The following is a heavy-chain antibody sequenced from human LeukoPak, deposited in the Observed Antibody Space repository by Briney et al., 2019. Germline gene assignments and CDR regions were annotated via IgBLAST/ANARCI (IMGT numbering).Heavy chain of an antibody. CDR2: INHSGST. CDR1: GGSFRGYY. CDR3: ARVKLGCSSTSCYLKERNWFDP. Sequence: SETLSLTCAVYGGSFRGYYWSWLRQPPGEGLEWIGEINHSGSTNYNPSLKSRVTISVDTSKNQFSLKLSSVTAADTAVYYCARVKLGCSSTSCYLKERNWFDPWGQGTLVTVSS. D-gene: IGHD2-2*01. V-gene: IGHV4-34*01. J-gene: IGHJ5*02.